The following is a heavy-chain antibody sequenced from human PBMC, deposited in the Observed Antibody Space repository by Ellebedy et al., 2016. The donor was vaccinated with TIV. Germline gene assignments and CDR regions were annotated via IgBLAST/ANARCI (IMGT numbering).Heavy chain of an antibody. J-gene: IGHJ6*02. CDR2: INPSGGST. CDR3: ARDEWGTGMDV. Sequence: AASVKVSCKASGYTFPSYYMHSVRQPPGQGLSWMGRINPSGGSTSYAQKFQGRVTMTRDTSTSTVHVELSSLRSEETAVYYCARDEWGTGMDVWGQGTTVTVSS. D-gene: IGHD1-26*01. CDR1: GYTFPSYY. V-gene: IGHV1-46*01.